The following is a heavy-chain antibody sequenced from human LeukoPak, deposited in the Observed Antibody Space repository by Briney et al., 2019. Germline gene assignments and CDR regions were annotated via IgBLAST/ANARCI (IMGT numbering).Heavy chain of an antibody. CDR2: IYHSGST. V-gene: IGHV4-4*02. CDR1: GDSISSSNW. D-gene: IGHD2-15*01. Sequence: SGTLSLTCAVSGDSISSSNWWSWVRQPPGKGLGWIGEIYHSGSTNYNPSHKSRVTISVDTSKNQFSLKLSSVTAADTAVYYCARERKQRDIAVVVAARYYFDYWGQGTLVTVSS. J-gene: IGHJ4*02. CDR3: ARERKQRDIAVVVAARYYFDY.